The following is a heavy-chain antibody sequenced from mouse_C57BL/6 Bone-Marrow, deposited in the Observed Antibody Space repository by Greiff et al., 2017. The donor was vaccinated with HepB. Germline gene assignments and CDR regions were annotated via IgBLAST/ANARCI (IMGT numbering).Heavy chain of an antibody. V-gene: IGHV5-17*01. Sequence: EVQVVESGGGLVKPGGSLKLSCAASGYTFSDYEIHWVRQAPEQGLEWVAYISSGSSTSYYEDTEKGRFTIAIDTSKNTLFLQITSPRSEDAAIYYCGRRAGSSPYYFDYWGKGTTLTVSS. CDR2: ISSGSSTS. CDR3: GRRAGSSPYYFDY. D-gene: IGHD1-1*01. CDR1: GYTFSDYE. J-gene: IGHJ2*01.